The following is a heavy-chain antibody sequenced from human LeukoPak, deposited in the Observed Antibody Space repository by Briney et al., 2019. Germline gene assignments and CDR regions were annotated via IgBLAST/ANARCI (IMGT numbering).Heavy chain of an antibody. CDR2: IYHSGST. Sequence: SETLSLTCTVSGGSMSSSTYYWGWIRQPPGNGLEWIGSIYHSGSTYYNPSLKSRVTISVDTSKNQFSLKLSSVTAADTAVYYCARHLGIQLWFLDYWGQGTLVTVSS. D-gene: IGHD5-18*01. V-gene: IGHV4-39*01. J-gene: IGHJ4*02. CDR1: GGSMSSSTYY. CDR3: ARHLGIQLWFLDY.